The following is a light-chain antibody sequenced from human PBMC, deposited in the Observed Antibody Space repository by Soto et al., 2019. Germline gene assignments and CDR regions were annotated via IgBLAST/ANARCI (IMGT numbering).Light chain of an antibody. CDR3: QQYDIFPLT. J-gene: IGKJ2*01. Sequence: DIQMTQSPSTLSGSVGDRVTITCRASRTISSWLAWYQQKPGKAPKLLIYKASRLQSGVPSRFSGSGYGTDFTLTISGLQPDDFAIYYCQQYDIFPLTFGQGTK. CDR1: RTISSW. V-gene: IGKV1-5*03. CDR2: KAS.